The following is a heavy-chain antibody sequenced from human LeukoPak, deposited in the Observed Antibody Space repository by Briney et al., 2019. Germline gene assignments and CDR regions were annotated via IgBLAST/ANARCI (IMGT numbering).Heavy chain of an antibody. CDR2: ISYDGSNK. D-gene: IGHD4-17*01. Sequence: GGSLRLSCAASGFTFSSYAMHWVRQAPGKGLEWVAVISYDGSNKYYADSVKGRFTISRDNSKNTLYLQMNSLRAEDTAVYYCARYGDSRSFDYWGQGTLVTVSS. CDR1: GFTFSSYA. V-gene: IGHV3-30-3*01. J-gene: IGHJ4*02. CDR3: ARYGDSRSFDY.